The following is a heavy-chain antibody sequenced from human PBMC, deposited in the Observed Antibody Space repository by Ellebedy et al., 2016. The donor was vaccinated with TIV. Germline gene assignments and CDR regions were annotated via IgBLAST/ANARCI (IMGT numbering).Heavy chain of an antibody. V-gene: IGHV3-23*01. J-gene: IGHJ5*02. D-gene: IGHD1-26*01. CDR1: GFTFSSYA. CDR2: IRGSGGST. CDR3: AKTRNGWELRDWFDP. Sequence: GESLKISCAASGFTFSSYAMSWVRQAPGKGLEWVSAIRGSGGSTYYADSVKGRFTISRDNSKKPLYPQMNSLRAEDTAVYYCAKTRNGWELRDWFDPWGQGTLVTVSS.